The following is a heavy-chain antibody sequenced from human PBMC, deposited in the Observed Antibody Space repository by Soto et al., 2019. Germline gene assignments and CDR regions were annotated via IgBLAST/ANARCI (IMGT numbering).Heavy chain of an antibody. CDR1: GGSISSYY. J-gene: IGHJ2*01. CDR3: ARQKGIAAAENWYFDL. V-gene: IGHV4-59*08. CDR2: IYYSGST. D-gene: IGHD6-13*01. Sequence: QVQLQESGPGLVKPSETLSLTCTVSGGSISSYYWSWIRQPPGKGWEGIGNIYYSGSTNYNPSLKSRVTISVDTSKNQFSLKLSSVTAADTAVYYCARQKGIAAAENWYFDLWGRGTLVTVSS.